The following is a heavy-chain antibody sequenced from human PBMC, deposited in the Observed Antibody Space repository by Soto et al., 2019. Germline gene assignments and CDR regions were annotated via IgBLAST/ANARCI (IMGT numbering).Heavy chain of an antibody. V-gene: IGHV3-7*01. J-gene: IGHJ6*03. CDR1: GFTFSSYW. CDR3: ARGVMVYAILYYYYYYYMDV. CDR2: IKQDGSEK. D-gene: IGHD2-8*01. Sequence: GGSLRLSCAASGFTFSSYWMSWVRQAPGKGLEWVANIKQDGSEKYYVDSVKGRFTISRDNAKNSLYLQMNSLRAEDTAVYYCARGVMVYAILYYYYYYYMDVWGKGTTVTVSS.